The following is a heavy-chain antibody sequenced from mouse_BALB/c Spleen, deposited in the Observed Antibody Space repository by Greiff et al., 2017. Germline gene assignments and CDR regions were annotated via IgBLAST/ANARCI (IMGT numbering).Heavy chain of an antibody. CDR2: INSNGGST. CDR1: GFTFSSYG. CDR3: ARDEGAY. V-gene: IGHV5-6-3*01. J-gene: IGHJ3*01. Sequence: EVNVVESGGGLVQPGGSLKLSCAASGFTFSSYGMSWVRQTPDKRLELVATINSNGGSTYYPDSVKGRFTISRDNAKNTLYLQMSSLKSEDTAMYYCARDEGAYWGQGTLVTVSA.